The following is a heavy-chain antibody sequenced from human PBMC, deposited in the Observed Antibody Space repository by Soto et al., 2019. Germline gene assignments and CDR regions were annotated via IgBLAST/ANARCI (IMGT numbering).Heavy chain of an antibody. CDR3: ARELRFGFFDP. CDR1: GYTFTSYG. D-gene: IGHD3-3*01. V-gene: IGHV1-18*01. Sequence: ASVKVSCKASGYTFTSYGISWVRQAPGQGLEWMGWISAYNGNTNYAQKPQGRVTMTTDTSTSTAYMELRSLRPDDTAVYYCARELRFGFFDPWGQGTLVTVSS. CDR2: ISAYNGNT. J-gene: IGHJ5*02.